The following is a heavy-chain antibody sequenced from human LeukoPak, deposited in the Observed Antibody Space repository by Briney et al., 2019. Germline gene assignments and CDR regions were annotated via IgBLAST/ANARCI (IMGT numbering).Heavy chain of an antibody. Sequence: ASVKVSCKASGYTFTSYAMNWVRQAPGQGLEWMGWINTNTGNPTYAQGFTGRFVFSLDTSVSTAYLQISSLKAEDTAVYYCARSVGATNVFWFDPWGQGTLVTVSS. CDR1: GYTFTSYA. D-gene: IGHD1-26*01. J-gene: IGHJ5*02. V-gene: IGHV7-4-1*02. CDR3: ARSVGATNVFWFDP. CDR2: INTNTGNP.